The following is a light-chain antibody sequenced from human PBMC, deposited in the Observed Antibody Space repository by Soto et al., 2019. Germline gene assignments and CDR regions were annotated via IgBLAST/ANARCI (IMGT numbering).Light chain of an antibody. CDR2: KAS. V-gene: IGKV1-5*03. CDR3: QQYNSYPLT. J-gene: IGKJ4*01. Sequence: DIQMTQSPSTLSASVGDTVTVTCRASQSVSSWLAWYQQKPGKAPKLLIYKASSLESGVPSRFSGSGSGTEFTLTISSLQPDDFATYYCQQYNSYPLTFGGGTKVDI. CDR1: QSVSSW.